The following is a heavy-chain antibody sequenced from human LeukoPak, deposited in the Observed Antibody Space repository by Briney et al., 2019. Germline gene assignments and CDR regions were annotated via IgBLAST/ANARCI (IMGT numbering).Heavy chain of an antibody. CDR3: ARVGVATNLGYYYYMDV. J-gene: IGHJ6*03. V-gene: IGHV4-59*01. CDR2: IYYSGST. Sequence: SETLSLTCTVSGGSISSYYWNWIRQPPGKGLEWIGYIYYSGSTNYNPSLKSRVTISVDTSKNQFSLKLSSVTAADTAVYYCARVGVATNLGYYYYMDVWGKGTTVTVSS. D-gene: IGHD3-3*01. CDR1: GGSISSYY.